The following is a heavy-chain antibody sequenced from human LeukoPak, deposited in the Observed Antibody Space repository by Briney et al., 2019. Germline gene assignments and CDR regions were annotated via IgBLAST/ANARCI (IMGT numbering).Heavy chain of an antibody. D-gene: IGHD1-20*01. Sequence: GGSLRLSCAASGFTVSSNYMIWVRQAPGKGLEWVLVIYRGGSTYYADSVKGRFNISRDNSTNTLYLQMNSLRAEDTAVYYCARDVYNWNPYGMDVWGQGTTVTVSS. CDR3: ARDVYNWNPYGMDV. J-gene: IGHJ6*02. CDR2: IYRGGST. CDR1: GFTVSSNY. V-gene: IGHV3-66*01.